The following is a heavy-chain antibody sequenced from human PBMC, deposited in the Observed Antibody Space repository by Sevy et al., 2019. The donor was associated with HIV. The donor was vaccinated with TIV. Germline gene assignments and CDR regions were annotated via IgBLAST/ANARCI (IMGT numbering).Heavy chain of an antibody. V-gene: IGHV3-23*01. CDR2: LSFGCGEI. CDR3: AREGCTKPHDY. Sequence: GGSLRLSCAASGFTFSKYSMSWVRQPPGKGLEWVSTLSFGCGEINYAVSVKGRFTISRDNSKSSVHLQMNNLRPEDTAVYYCAREGCTKPHDYWGQGTLVTVSS. J-gene: IGHJ4*02. D-gene: IGHD2-8*01. CDR1: GFTFSKYS.